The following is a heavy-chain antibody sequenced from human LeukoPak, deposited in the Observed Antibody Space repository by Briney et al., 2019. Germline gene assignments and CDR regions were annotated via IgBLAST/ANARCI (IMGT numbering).Heavy chain of an antibody. J-gene: IGHJ5*02. CDR1: GFTFSSYA. D-gene: IGHD3-9*01. Sequence: AGTLRLSCAASGFTFSSYAMSWVRQAQGKGLDWVSAISGSGGSTYYSDSAHGRFAISRVDSYNKLYLQMNSLRADDAAVYYCANNPPGYFDWLPWFDPWGQGTLVTVSS. CDR2: ISGSGGST. V-gene: IGHV3-23*01. CDR3: ANNPPGYFDWLPWFDP.